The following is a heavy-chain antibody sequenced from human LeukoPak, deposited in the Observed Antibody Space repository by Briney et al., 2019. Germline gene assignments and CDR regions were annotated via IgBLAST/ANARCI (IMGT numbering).Heavy chain of an antibody. J-gene: IGHJ2*01. D-gene: IGHD3-16*01. CDR3: AREGAWGNWYFDL. CDR2: ISADGNTK. V-gene: IGHV3-30*03. Sequence: PGRSLRLSCAASGFTFRRHGMHWVRQASGKGLEWVVVISADGNTKYYVNSVEGRFTISRDNSKSTVYLEMNSLREEDTAVYYCAREGAWGNWYFDLWGRGTLVTVSS. CDR1: GFTFRRHG.